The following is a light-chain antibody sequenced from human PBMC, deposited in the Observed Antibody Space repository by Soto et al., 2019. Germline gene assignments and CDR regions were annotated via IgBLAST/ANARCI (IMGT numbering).Light chain of an antibody. V-gene: IGKV3-20*01. J-gene: IGKJ5*01. Sequence: EIVLTQSPGTLSFSPGERSTLSCRSSQSVSSSYLAWYQQKPGQAPRLLIYGASSRATGIPDRFSGSGSGTDFTLTISRLEPEDFAVYFCQQYGSSPPWTFGQGTRLEIK. CDR2: GAS. CDR1: QSVSSSY. CDR3: QQYGSSPPWT.